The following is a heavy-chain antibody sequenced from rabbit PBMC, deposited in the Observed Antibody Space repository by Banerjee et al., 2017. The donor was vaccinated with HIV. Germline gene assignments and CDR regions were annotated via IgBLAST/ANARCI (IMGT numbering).Heavy chain of an antibody. V-gene: IGHV1S40*01. J-gene: IGHJ4*01. Sequence: QSLEESGGGLVQPEGSLTLTCKASGFSFSSGYDMCWVRQAPGKGLEWIACIYTGSSGSTYYASWAKGRFTVSKTSSTAVTLQVASLTAADTATYFCARGYGGYAGYDYADLWGPGTLVTVS. CDR3: ARGYGGYAGYDYADL. CDR1: GFSFSSGYD. D-gene: IGHD6-1*01. CDR2: IYTGSSGST.